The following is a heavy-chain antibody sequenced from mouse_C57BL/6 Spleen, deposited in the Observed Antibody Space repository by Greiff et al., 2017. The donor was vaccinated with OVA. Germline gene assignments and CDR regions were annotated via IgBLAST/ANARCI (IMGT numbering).Heavy chain of an antibody. CDR3: ARWDPGHYYAMDY. D-gene: IGHD4-1*01. CDR1: GYTFTSYW. Sequence: QVQLQQPGAELVKPGASVKLSCKASGYTFTSYWMHWVKQRPGQGLEWIGMIHPNSGSTNYNEKFKSKATLTVDKSSSTAYMQLSSLTSEDSAVYYCARWDPGHYYAMDYWGQGTSVTVSS. J-gene: IGHJ4*01. V-gene: IGHV1-64*01. CDR2: IHPNSGST.